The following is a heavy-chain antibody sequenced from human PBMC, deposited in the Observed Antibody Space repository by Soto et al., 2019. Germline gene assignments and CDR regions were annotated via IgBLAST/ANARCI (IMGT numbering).Heavy chain of an antibody. J-gene: IGHJ6*02. D-gene: IGHD6-13*01. CDR3: ARIASAGRGWDV. V-gene: IGHV3-7*01. CDR2: IKQDGSEK. CDR1: GFTFSSYW. Sequence: EVQLVESGGGLVQPGGSLRLSCAASGFTFSSYWMSWVRQAPVKGLEWVGNIKQDGSEKNYVDFVEGRFTISRDNAENSRYLQMNSLRAEDTAVYYCARIASAGRGWDVWGQGTTVVVSS.